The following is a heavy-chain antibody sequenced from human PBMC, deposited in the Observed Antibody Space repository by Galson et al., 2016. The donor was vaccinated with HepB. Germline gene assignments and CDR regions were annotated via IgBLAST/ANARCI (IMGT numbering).Heavy chain of an antibody. Sequence: SLRLSCAASGFVFSRYAMTWVRQAPGKGLEWVAAIRDSGVVTYYADSVKGRFTISRDNHKNTLYLQMNSLRAEDTAVYYFAKRGAAADTLPYYYALDFWGEGTTVTVSS. CDR3: AKRGAAADTLPYYYALDF. V-gene: IGHV3-23*01. CDR2: IRDSGVVT. D-gene: IGHD6-13*01. J-gene: IGHJ6*04. CDR1: GFVFSRYA.